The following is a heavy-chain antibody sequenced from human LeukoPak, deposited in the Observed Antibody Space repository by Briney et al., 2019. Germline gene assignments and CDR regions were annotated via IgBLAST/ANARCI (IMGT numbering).Heavy chain of an antibody. J-gene: IGHJ6*03. V-gene: IGHV1-69*06. CDR1: GGTFSSYA. CDR2: IIPIFGTA. Sequence: ASVKVSCKASGGTFSSYAISWVRQAPGQGLEWMGGIIPIFGTANYAQKFQGRVTITADKSTSTAYMELSSLRSEDTAVYYCARDSPYSSSSIYYYYYMDVWGKGTTVTVSS. D-gene: IGHD6-6*01. CDR3: ARDSPYSSSSIYYYYYMDV.